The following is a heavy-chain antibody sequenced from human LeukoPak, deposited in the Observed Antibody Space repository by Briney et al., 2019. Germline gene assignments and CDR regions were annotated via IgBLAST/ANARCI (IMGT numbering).Heavy chain of an antibody. Sequence: PGGSLRLSCAASGFAFSSYWMSWVRQAPGKGLEWVANIKQDGSEKYYVDSVKGRFTISRDNAKNSLYLQMNSLRAEDTAVYYCAGLPGIAAADEYYFDYWGQGTLVTVSS. CDR1: GFAFSSYW. D-gene: IGHD6-13*01. CDR3: AGLPGIAAADEYYFDY. CDR2: IKQDGSEK. V-gene: IGHV3-7*01. J-gene: IGHJ4*02.